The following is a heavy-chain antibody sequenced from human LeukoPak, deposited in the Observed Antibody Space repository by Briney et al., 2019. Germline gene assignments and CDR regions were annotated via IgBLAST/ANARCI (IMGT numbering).Heavy chain of an antibody. CDR3: AGGVLPAYYGMDV. CDR2: IYYSGST. D-gene: IGHD1-26*01. Sequence: SQTLSLTCTVSGGSISSGGYYWSWIRQHPGKGLEWIGYIYYSGSTYYNPSLKSRVTISVDTSKNQFSLKLGSVTAADTAVYYCAGGVLPAYYGMDVWGQGTTVTVSS. V-gene: IGHV4-31*03. J-gene: IGHJ6*02. CDR1: GGSISSGGYY.